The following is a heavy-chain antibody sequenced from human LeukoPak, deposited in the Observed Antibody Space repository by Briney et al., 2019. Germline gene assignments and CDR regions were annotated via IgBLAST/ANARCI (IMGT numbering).Heavy chain of an antibody. CDR1: GGSISSGGYS. CDR2: INHSGST. V-gene: IGHV4-61*08. D-gene: IGHD2/OR15-2a*01. J-gene: IGHJ3*02. CDR3: ARGGSFYYRTDDAFDI. Sequence: SETLSLTCAVSGGSISSGGYSWSWIRQPPGKGLEWIGEINHSGSTNYNPSLKSRVTISVDTFKNQFSLKLSSVTAADTAVYYCARGGSFYYRTDDAFDIWGQGTMVTVS.